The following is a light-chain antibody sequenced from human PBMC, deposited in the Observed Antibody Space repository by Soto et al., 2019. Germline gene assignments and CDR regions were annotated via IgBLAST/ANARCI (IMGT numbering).Light chain of an antibody. V-gene: IGKV3-15*01. Sequence: EIVMTQSPATLSVSPGERATLSCRASQSVSSNLAWYQQKPGQAPRLLIYGASTRATGVPTRFSGSGSGTEFTLTVSSLQSEDFPVYYCQQYHNWWTFGHWTKVEIK. J-gene: IGKJ1*01. CDR3: QQYHNWWT. CDR1: QSVSSN. CDR2: GAS.